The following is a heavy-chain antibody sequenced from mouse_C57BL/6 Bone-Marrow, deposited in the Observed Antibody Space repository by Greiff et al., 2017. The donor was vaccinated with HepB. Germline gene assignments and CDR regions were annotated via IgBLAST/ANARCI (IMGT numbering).Heavy chain of an antibody. V-gene: IGHV1-78*01. D-gene: IGHD1-1*01. Sequence: QVQLKESDAELVKPGASVKISCKVSGYTFTDHTIHWMKQRPEQGLEWIGYIYPRDGSTKYNEKFKGKATLTADKSSSTAYMQLNSLTSEDSAVYFCARWGDPYYYGSSSFDYWGQGTTLTVSS. CDR2: IYPRDGST. CDR1: GYTFTDHT. J-gene: IGHJ2*01. CDR3: ARWGDPYYYGSSSFDY.